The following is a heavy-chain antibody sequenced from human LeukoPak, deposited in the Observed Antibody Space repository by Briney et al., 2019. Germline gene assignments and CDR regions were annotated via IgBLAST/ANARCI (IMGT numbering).Heavy chain of an antibody. CDR2: ISSSGSTI. Sequence: GGSLRLSCAASGFTFSSYEMNWVRQAPGKGLEWVSYISSSGSTIYYADSVKGRFTISRDNAKNSLYLQMNSLRAEDTAVYYCARDSNRYYYDSSGYFLFDYWGLGTLVTVSS. D-gene: IGHD3-22*01. CDR1: GFTFSSYE. CDR3: ARDSNRYYYDSSGYFLFDY. V-gene: IGHV3-48*03. J-gene: IGHJ4*02.